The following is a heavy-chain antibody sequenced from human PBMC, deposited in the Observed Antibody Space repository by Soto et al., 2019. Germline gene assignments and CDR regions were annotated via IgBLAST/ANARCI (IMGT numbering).Heavy chain of an antibody. J-gene: IGHJ4*02. Sequence: QVQLQESGPGLVKPSENLSLNCTISGDSVSSDRYYWSWSRQPPGKGLEWIGYIYDSESTNPSLKSRVTMSADTSRNHFSLNLSSVTAADTAVYDCADLKRIVAGDYWGQGAMVIVSS. CDR2: IYDSEST. D-gene: IGHD1-26*01. CDR3: ADLKRIVAGDY. CDR1: GDSVSSDRYY. V-gene: IGHV4-61*03.